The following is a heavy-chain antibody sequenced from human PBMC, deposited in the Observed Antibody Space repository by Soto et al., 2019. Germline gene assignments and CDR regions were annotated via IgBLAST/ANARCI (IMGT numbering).Heavy chain of an antibody. CDR3: ALRGDTYSNYPYYFDY. CDR1: GGTFSSYA. V-gene: IGHV1-69*01. D-gene: IGHD4-4*01. J-gene: IGHJ4*02. CDR2: IIPIFGTA. Sequence: QVQLVQSGAEVKKPGSSVKVSCKASGGTFSSYAISWVRQAPGQGLEWMGGIIPIFGTANYAQKFQGRVTITADESMSTAYMELSSLRSEGTAVYYCALRGDTYSNYPYYFDYWGQGTLVTVSS.